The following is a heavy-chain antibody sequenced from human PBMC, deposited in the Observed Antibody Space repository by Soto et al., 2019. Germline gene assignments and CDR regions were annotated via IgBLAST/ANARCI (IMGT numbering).Heavy chain of an antibody. Sequence: PGGSLRLSCAASGFTFSSYAMHWVRQAPGKGLEWVAVISYDGSNKYYADSVKGRFTISRDNSKNTLYLQMNSLRAEDTAVYYCAREGGYYYDSSGYYSLGAFDIWGQGTMVTVS. J-gene: IGHJ3*02. D-gene: IGHD3-22*01. CDR3: AREGGYYYDSSGYYSLGAFDI. V-gene: IGHV3-30-3*01. CDR1: GFTFSSYA. CDR2: ISYDGSNK.